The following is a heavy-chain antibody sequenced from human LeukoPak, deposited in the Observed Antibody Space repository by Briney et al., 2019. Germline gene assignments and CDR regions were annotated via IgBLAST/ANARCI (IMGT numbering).Heavy chain of an antibody. CDR2: LYSGGIT. J-gene: IGHJ4*02. V-gene: IGHV3-66*01. D-gene: IGHD5/OR15-5a*01. CDR3: ASKYGTSVFLDY. Sequence: GGSLRLSCAASGFTVSDNDMSWVRQAPGKGLEWVSVLYSGGITYYADSVKGRFTVSRDNSKNTMFLQMNSLTIEDTAVYYCASKYGTSVFLDYWGQGTLVTVSS. CDR1: GFTVSDND.